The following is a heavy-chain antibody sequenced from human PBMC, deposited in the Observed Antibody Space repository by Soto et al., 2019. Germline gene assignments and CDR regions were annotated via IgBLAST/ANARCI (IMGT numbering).Heavy chain of an antibody. CDR3: ASDRARRSFDPQSGLEYYYGMDV. V-gene: IGHV4-31*03. Sequence: QVQLQESGPGLVKPSQTLSLTCTVSGASISSGGYYWSWIRPHPEQGLERIGYIYFSGSTNYNPSHKSRVTMSVDTSKSQFSLNLTSVTAADTAVYFCASDRARRSFDPQSGLEYYYGMDVWGQGTTVIVSS. CDR2: IYFSGST. CDR1: GASISSGGYY. D-gene: IGHD3-9*01. J-gene: IGHJ6*02.